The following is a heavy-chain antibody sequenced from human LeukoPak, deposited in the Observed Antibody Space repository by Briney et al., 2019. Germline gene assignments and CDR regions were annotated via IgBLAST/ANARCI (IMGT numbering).Heavy chain of an antibody. D-gene: IGHD2-15*01. CDR3: ARDGGPSHGGLPAFDY. Sequence: ASVKVSCKASGYTFSSYDINWVRQAAGQGLEWMGWMNPKAGNTGFSQKFQGRVTITRDTSISTAYMELSRLTSEDTGVYYCARDGGPSHGGLPAFDYWGQGTLVTVSS. V-gene: IGHV1-8*03. CDR2: MNPKAGNT. J-gene: IGHJ4*02. CDR1: GYTFSSYD.